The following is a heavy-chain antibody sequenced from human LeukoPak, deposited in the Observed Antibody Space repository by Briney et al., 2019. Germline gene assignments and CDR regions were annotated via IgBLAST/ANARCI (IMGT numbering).Heavy chain of an antibody. Sequence: SVKVSCKASGGTFSSYAISWVRQAPGQGLEWMGGIIPIFGTANYAQKFQGRVTITTDESTSTAYMELSSLRSEDTAVYYCARSIVPADLVGAFDIWGQGTMVTVSS. V-gene: IGHV1-69*05. CDR2: IIPIFGTA. J-gene: IGHJ3*02. D-gene: IGHD2-2*01. CDR1: GGTFSSYA. CDR3: ARSIVPADLVGAFDI.